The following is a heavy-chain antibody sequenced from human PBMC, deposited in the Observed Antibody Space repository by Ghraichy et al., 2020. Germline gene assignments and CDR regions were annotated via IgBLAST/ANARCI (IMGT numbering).Heavy chain of an antibody. D-gene: IGHD4-17*01. CDR2: ISGSGGST. CDR3: AKGGDYGDYFDY. Sequence: LSLTCAASGFTFSSYAMSWVRQAPGKGLEWVSAISGSGGSTYYADSVKGRFTISRDNSKNTLYLQMNSLRAEDTAVYYCAKGGDYGDYFDYWGQGTLVTVSS. V-gene: IGHV3-23*01. CDR1: GFTFSSYA. J-gene: IGHJ4*02.